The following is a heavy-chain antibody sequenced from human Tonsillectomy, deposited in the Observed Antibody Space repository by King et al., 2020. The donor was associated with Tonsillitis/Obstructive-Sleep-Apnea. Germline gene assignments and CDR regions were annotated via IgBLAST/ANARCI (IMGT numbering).Heavy chain of an antibody. CDR2: IKQDGSEK. Sequence: VQLVESGGGLVQPGGSLRLSCAASGFTFTNYWMSWVRQAPGKGLEWVANIKQDGSEKYYVDSVKGRFTISRDNAKKSLYLQMNSLRAEDTAVYYCARTGIAAGGPSNNWFDHWGQGTLVTVSS. J-gene: IGHJ5*02. D-gene: IGHD6-13*01. CDR3: ARTGIAAGGPSNNWFDH. CDR1: GFTFTNYW. V-gene: IGHV3-7*01.